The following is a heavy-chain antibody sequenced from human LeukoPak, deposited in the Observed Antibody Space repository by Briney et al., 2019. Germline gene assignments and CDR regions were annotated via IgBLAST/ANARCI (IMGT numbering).Heavy chain of an antibody. J-gene: IGHJ5*02. D-gene: IGHD3-10*01. CDR1: GYTFTSYG. Sequence: ASVKVSCKASGYTFTSYGLSWVRQAPGQGLDWMGWISPYNGDTNYAQKFQGRVTMTTDTSTSTAYMELRSLKSDDTAVYYCARVPYYYGSGTNWFDPWGQGTLVTVSS. V-gene: IGHV1-18*01. CDR3: ARVPYYYGSGTNWFDP. CDR2: ISPYNGDT.